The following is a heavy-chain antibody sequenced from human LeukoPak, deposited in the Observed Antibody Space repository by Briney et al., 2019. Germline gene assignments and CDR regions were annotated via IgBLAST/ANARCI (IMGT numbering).Heavy chain of an antibody. D-gene: IGHD3-9*01. J-gene: IGHJ6*04. CDR2: IWYDGSNK. CDR3: ARATKITYYDILTGYYPPSYYYYYGMDV. Sequence: GRSLRLSCAASGFTSSSYGMHWVRQGPGKGLEWVAVIWYDGSNKYYADSVKGRFTISRDNSKNTLYLQMNSLRAEDTAVYYCARATKITYYDILTGYYPPSYYYYYGMDVWGKGTTVTVSS. V-gene: IGHV3-33*01. CDR1: GFTSSSYG.